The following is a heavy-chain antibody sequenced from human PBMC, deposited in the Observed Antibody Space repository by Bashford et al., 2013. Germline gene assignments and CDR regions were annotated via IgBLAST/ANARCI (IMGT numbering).Heavy chain of an antibody. V-gene: IGHV2-70*04. CDR2: IDWDDDK. CDR1: GFSLSTSGMR. Sequence: SGPTLVKPTQTLTLTCTFSGFSLSTSGMRVSWIRQPPGKALEWLARIDWDDDKFYSTSLKTRLTISKDTSKNQVVLTMTNMDPVDTATYYCARMSGSYWALDYWGQGTLVTVSS. CDR3: ARMSGSYWALDY. D-gene: IGHD1-26*01. J-gene: IGHJ4*02.